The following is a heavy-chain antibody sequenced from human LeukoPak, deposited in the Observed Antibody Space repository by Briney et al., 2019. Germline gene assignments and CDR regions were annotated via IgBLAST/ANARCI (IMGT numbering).Heavy chain of an antibody. Sequence: PSETLSLTCTVSGGSISSYYWSWIRQPPGKGLEWIGYIFYSGSTYYSPSLKSRVTISLDTSRNQFSLKLNSVTAADTAVYYCAKSNGYGLIDIWGQGTMVTVSS. CDR2: IFYSGST. J-gene: IGHJ3*02. V-gene: IGHV4-59*12. CDR3: AKSNGYGLIDI. D-gene: IGHD3-10*01. CDR1: GGSISSYY.